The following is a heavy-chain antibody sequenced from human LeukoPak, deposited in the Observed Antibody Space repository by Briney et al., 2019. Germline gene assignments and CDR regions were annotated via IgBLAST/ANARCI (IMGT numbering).Heavy chain of an antibody. Sequence: GGSLRLSCAASGFTFSSYWMSWVRQAPGKGLERVANIKQDGSEKYYVDSVKGRFTISRDNAKNSLYLQMNSLRAEDTAVYYCARDEIYSSGWYADYWGQGTLVTVSS. CDR3: ARDEIYSSGWYADY. D-gene: IGHD6-19*01. J-gene: IGHJ4*02. V-gene: IGHV3-7*03. CDR2: IKQDGSEK. CDR1: GFTFSSYW.